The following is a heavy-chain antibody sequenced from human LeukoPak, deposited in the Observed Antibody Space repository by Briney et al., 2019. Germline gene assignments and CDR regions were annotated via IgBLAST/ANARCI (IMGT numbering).Heavy chain of an antibody. CDR1: GFTFSSFA. D-gene: IGHD1-1*01. V-gene: IGHV3-23*01. CDR2: ISGSGGST. Sequence: SGGSLRLSCVASGFTFSSFAMSWVRQAPGKGLEWVSFISGSGGSTLYADSVKGRFTISRDNSKNTLFLQMNSLRAEDSAAYFCAKGVTGIQDYLFEYWGRGTLVTVSS. J-gene: IGHJ4*02. CDR3: AKGVTGIQDYLFEY.